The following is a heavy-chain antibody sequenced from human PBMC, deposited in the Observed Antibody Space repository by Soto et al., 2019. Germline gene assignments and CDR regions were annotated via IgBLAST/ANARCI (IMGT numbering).Heavy chain of an antibody. CDR1: GFTYTRYS. Sequence: GGSLRLSCAASGFTYTRYSMNWVRQAPGKGLEWVSSISSTTNYIYYGDSMKGRFTISRDNAKNSLYLEMNSLRAEDTAVYYCARESEDLTSNFDYWGQGTLVTVSS. J-gene: IGHJ4*02. CDR3: ARESEDLTSNFDY. V-gene: IGHV3-21*06. CDR2: ISSTTNYI.